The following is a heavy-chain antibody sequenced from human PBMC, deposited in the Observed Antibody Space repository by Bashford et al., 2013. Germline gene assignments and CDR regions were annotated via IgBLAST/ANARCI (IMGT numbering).Heavy chain of an antibody. D-gene: IGHD6-13*01. CDR3: ARGAAAGKLEEDSYYFDY. Sequence: WVRQMPGKGLEWMGIIYPGDSDTRYSPSFQGQVTISADKSISTAYLQWSSLKASDTAMYYCARGAAAGKLEEDSYYFDYWAREPWSPSPQ. CDR2: IYPGDSDT. V-gene: IGHV5-51*01. J-gene: IGHJ4*02.